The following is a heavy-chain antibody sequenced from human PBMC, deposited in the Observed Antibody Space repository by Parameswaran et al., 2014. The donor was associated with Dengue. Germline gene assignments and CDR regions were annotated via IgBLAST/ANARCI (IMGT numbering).Heavy chain of an antibody. J-gene: IGHJ3*02. V-gene: IGHV3-30*18. CDR3: AKGDTALDYAFDI. D-gene: IGHD5-18*01. Sequence: VRQAPGKGLEWVTSISKDGVNQYYADSVKGRFTVSGDNSKNTLFLQVNSLRGDDTAMYYCAKGDTALDYAFDIWGQGTMVTVSS. CDR2: ISKDGVNQ.